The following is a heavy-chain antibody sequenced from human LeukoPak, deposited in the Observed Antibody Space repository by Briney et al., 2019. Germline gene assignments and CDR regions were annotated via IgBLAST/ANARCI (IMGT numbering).Heavy chain of an antibody. CDR1: GGSISSYY. J-gene: IGHJ6*02. D-gene: IGHD3-22*01. Sequence: PSETLSLTCTVSGGSISSYYWSWIRQPAGKGLEWIGRIYTSGSTNYNPSLKSRVTMSVDTSKSQFSLKLSSVTAADTAVYYCARDSSGYRGYYYGMDVWGQGTTVTVSS. CDR3: ARDSSGYRGYYYGMDV. CDR2: IYTSGST. V-gene: IGHV4-4*07.